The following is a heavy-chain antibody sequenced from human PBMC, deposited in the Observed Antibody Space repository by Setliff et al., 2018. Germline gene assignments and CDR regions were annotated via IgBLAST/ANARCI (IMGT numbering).Heavy chain of an antibody. CDR1: GGTFRNYG. Sequence: GASVKVSCKASGGTFRNYGISWVRQAPGQGLDWMGGIILIFGTANYAQKFQGRVTITTDDSTNTAYMELSSLRSEDTAVYYCAREGVDTRSSTDYRYYMDLWGKGTTVTVSS. V-gene: IGHV1-69*05. J-gene: IGHJ6*03. CDR2: IILIFGTA. CDR3: AREGVDTRSSTDYRYYMDL. D-gene: IGHD5-18*01.